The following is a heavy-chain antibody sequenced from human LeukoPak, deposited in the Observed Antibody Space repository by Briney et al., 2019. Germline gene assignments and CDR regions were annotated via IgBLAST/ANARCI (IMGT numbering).Heavy chain of an antibody. CDR2: ISAVGTYI. CDR3: ARGGIAGRAVYYCYMDV. V-gene: IGHV3-21*01. J-gene: IGHJ6*03. CDR1: GFTFRSYT. D-gene: IGHD6-6*01. Sequence: GGSLRLSCAASGFTFRSYTIHWVRQAPGKGLEWVSSISAVGTYIYYADSVKGRFTISRDNVEKSAYLELSGLTGQDTAIYYCARGGIAGRAVYYCYMDVWGKGTTVTVSS.